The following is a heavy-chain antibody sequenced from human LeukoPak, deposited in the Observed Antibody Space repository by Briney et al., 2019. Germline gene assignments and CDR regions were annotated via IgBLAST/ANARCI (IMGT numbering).Heavy chain of an antibody. V-gene: IGHV4-34*01. CDR2: INHSGST. Sequence: ASETLSLTCAVYGGSFSGYYWSWIRQPPGKGLEWIGEINHSGSTNYNPSLKSRVTISVDTSKNQFSLKLSSVTAADTAVYYCARKRQQLAPGWFDPWGQGTLVTVSS. J-gene: IGHJ5*02. CDR1: GGSFSGYY. D-gene: IGHD6-13*01. CDR3: ARKRQQLAPGWFDP.